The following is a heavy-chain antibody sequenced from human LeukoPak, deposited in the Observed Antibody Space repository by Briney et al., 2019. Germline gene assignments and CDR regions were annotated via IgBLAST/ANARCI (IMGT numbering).Heavy chain of an antibody. J-gene: IGHJ5*02. CDR2: INPSGGSP. Sequence: ASVNVSCKASGYTFTSYYMHWVRQAPGQGLEWMGIINPSGGSPSYAQQFQGRGTLTRDTSTSPVHTELGRLRPGGPAGVLWSRGMTTVVNNWFDPWGQGTLVTVSS. D-gene: IGHD4-23*01. V-gene: IGHV1-46*01. CDR3: SRGMTTVVNNWFDP. CDR1: GYTFTSYY.